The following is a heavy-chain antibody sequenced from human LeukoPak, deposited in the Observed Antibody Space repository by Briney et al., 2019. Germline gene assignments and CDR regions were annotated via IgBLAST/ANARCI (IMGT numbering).Heavy chain of an antibody. CDR2: ISYDGSNK. J-gene: IGHJ4*02. CDR1: GFTFSSYA. V-gene: IGHV3-30-3*01. Sequence: QSGGSLRLSCAASGFTFSSYAMHWVRQAPGKGLEWVAVISYDGSNKYYADSVKGRFTISRDNSKNTLYLQMNSLRAEDTAVYYCARDPVREVVVPAAISESWGQGTLVTVSS. D-gene: IGHD2-2*02. CDR3: ARDPVREVVVPAAISES.